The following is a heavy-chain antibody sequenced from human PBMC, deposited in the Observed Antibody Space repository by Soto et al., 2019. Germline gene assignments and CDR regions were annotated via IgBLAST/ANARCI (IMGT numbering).Heavy chain of an antibody. CDR2: IYYSGST. CDR3: ARHQDYYDSSGYYSYYYYGMDV. D-gene: IGHD3-22*01. CDR1: GGSISSSSYY. V-gene: IGHV4-39*01. J-gene: IGHJ6*02. Sequence: PSETLALTCTVSGGSISSSSYYWGWIRQPPGKGLEWIGSIYYSGSTYYNPSLKSRVTISVDTSENQFSLKLSSVTAADTAVYYCARHQDYYDSSGYYSYYYYGMDVWGQRTTVTVSS.